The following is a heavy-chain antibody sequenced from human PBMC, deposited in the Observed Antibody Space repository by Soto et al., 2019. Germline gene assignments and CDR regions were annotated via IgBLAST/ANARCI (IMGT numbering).Heavy chain of an antibody. CDR3: TTAGNYDYAMNV. V-gene: IGHV3-15*01. J-gene: IGHJ6*02. CDR1: GLTFDKAW. Sequence: GGSLRPSCAASGLTFDKAWMIWVRQAPGKGLEWVGRIKSKGDGGTVDHAAPVKGRFTISRDDSKNTLYLQMNNLKTEDIAVYYCTTAGNYDYAMNVWGQGTMVTVSS. CDR2: IKSKGDGGTV.